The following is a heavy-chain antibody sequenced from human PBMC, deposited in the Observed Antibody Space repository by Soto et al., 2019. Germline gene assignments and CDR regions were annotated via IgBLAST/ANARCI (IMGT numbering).Heavy chain of an antibody. J-gene: IGHJ6*02. D-gene: IGHD3-3*01. CDR3: ARLEGDFWSGYRTSYYYYGMDV. Sequence: SGESLKISCKGSGYSFTSYWISWVRQMPGKGLEWMGRIDPSDSYTNYSPSFQGHVTISADKPISTAYLQWSSLKASDTAMYYCARLEGDFWSGYRTSYYYYGMDVWGQGTTVTVSS. CDR2: IDPSDSYT. V-gene: IGHV5-10-1*01. CDR1: GYSFTSYW.